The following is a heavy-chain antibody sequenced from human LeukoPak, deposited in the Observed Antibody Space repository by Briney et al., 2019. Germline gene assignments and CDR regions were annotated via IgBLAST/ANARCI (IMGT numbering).Heavy chain of an antibody. CDR2: ISAYNGNT. CDR3: ASLREWELPQGYFDY. D-gene: IGHD1-26*01. V-gene: IGHV1-18*01. Sequence: ASVKVSCKASGYTFTSYGISWVRQAPGQGLEWMGWISAYNGNTNYAQKLQGRVTMTTDTSTSTAYMEPRSLRSDDTAVYYCASLREWELPQGYFDYWGQGTLVTVSS. CDR1: GYTFTSYG. J-gene: IGHJ4*02.